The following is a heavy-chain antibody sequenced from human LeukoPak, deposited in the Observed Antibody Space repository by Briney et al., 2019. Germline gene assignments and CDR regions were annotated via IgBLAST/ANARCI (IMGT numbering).Heavy chain of an antibody. CDR1: GYSFRRNG. CDR3: ARDVNYAFGY. Sequence: GASVKVSCKSSGYSFRRNGISWVRQAPGQGLEWMAWISANSGNTNYAQNFQDRVALTTDTSTSTAYMELRSLRSDATAVYYCARDVNYAFGYWGQGTLVTVSS. J-gene: IGHJ4*02. V-gene: IGHV1-18*01. CDR2: ISANSGNT. D-gene: IGHD3-16*01.